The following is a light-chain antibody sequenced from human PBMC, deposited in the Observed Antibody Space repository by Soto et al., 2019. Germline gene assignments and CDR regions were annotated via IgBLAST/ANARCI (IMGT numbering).Light chain of an antibody. CDR2: GAS. Sequence: EILLTQSPDSLSLSPGDRATLSCRASQSVSSTFFAWYQQKPGQAPRLLIYGASSRATGIPDRFSGSVSGTYIPTTSRIQPAEDFVVYYCQQYASSVTFGQGTKVEIK. CDR1: QSVSSTF. CDR3: QQYASSVT. J-gene: IGKJ1*01. V-gene: IGKV3-20*01.